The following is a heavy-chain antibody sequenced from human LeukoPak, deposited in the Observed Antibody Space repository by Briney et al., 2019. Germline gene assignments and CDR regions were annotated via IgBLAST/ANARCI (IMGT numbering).Heavy chain of an antibody. CDR3: ARDIFPYYYDFWSGYAPL. V-gene: IGHV4-61*02. Sequence: SQTLSLTCTVSGGSISIGSYYWSWIRQPAGKGLEWIGRIYTSGSTNYNPSLESRVTISVDTSKNQFSLKLSSVTAADTAVYYCARDIFPYYYDFWSGYAPLWGQGTLVTVSS. CDR1: GGSISIGSYY. CDR2: IYTSGST. D-gene: IGHD3-3*01. J-gene: IGHJ4*02.